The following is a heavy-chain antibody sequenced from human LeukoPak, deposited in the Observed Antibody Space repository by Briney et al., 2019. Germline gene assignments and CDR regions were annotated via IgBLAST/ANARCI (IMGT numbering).Heavy chain of an antibody. CDR3: ARDDGDWYFHY. CDR1: GFTVSSNY. D-gene: IGHD2-21*01. J-gene: IGHJ4*02. Sequence: GGSLRLSCAASGFTVSSNYMSWVRQAPGKWLEWVSVIYRGGSTYYADSVKGRFTISRDNSKNTLYLQMNSLRAEDTAVYYCARDDGDWYFHYWGQGNLVTVSS. CDR2: IYRGGST. V-gene: IGHV3-53*01.